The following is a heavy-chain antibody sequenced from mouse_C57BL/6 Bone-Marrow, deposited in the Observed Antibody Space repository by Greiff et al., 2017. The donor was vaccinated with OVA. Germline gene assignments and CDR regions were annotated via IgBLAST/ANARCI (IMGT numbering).Heavy chain of an antibody. D-gene: IGHD2-4*01. J-gene: IGHJ2*01. V-gene: IGHV5-12*01. Sequence: DVHLVESGGGLVQPGGSLKLSCAASGFTFSDYYMYWVRQTPEKRLEWVAYISNGGGSTYYPDTVKGRFTISRDNAKNTLYLQMSRLKSEDTAMYYCARRNYDRYYFDYWGQGTTLTVSS. CDR3: ARRNYDRYYFDY. CDR1: GFTFSDYY. CDR2: ISNGGGST.